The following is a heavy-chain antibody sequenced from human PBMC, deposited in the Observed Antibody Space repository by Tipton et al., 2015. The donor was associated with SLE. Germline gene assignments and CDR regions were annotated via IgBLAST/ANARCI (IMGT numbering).Heavy chain of an antibody. J-gene: IGHJ4*02. CDR1: GYTFTSYD. V-gene: IGHV1-8*01. D-gene: IGHD6-13*01. CDR2: MNPNSGNT. Sequence: QSGPEVKKPGASVKVSCKASGYTFTSYDINWVRQATGQGLEWMGWMNPNSGNTGYAQKFQGRVTMTRNTSISTAYMELGSLRSEDTAVYYCARGAMYSSSWYLGNYWGQGTLVTVSS. CDR3: ARGAMYSSSWYLGNY.